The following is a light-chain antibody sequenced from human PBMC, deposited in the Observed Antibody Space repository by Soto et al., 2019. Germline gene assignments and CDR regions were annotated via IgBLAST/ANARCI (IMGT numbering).Light chain of an antibody. Sequence: DVVMTQSPLSLPVTVGQPASISCRSSQSLVTSDGDTYLNWFQQRPGQSPRRLIYKVSNRDSGVPDRFSGSESGTDFTLKISRVEAEDVGVYFCMQGIHWPYTFGQGTKLEIK. CDR3: MQGIHWPYT. CDR1: QSLVTSDGDTY. J-gene: IGKJ2*01. CDR2: KVS. V-gene: IGKV2-30*01.